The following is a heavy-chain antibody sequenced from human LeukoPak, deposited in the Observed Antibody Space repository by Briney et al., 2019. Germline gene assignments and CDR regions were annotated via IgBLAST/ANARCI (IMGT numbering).Heavy chain of an antibody. D-gene: IGHD3-9*01. CDR2: IYYSGST. Sequence: SETLSLTCTVSGGSISSYYWSWIRQPPGKGLEWIGYIYYSGSTNYNPSLKSRVTISVDTSKNQFSLKLSSVTAADTAVYYCARASDILTGYYYYFDYWGQGTLVTVSP. V-gene: IGHV4-59*01. CDR1: GGSISSYY. J-gene: IGHJ4*02. CDR3: ARASDILTGYYYYFDY.